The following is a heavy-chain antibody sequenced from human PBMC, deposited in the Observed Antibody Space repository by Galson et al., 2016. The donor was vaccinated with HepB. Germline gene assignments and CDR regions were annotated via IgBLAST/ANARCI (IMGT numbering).Heavy chain of an antibody. D-gene: IGHD6-13*01. CDR2: TYYRSKWYN. Sequence: CAISGDSVSSNSVTWNWIRQSPSRGLEWLGRTYYRSKWYNDYAVSVKSRMTINPDTSKNQFSLQLRSVTAADTAVYYCARDRGSAAGFDYWGQGTLVTVSS. V-gene: IGHV6-1*01. J-gene: IGHJ4*02. CDR3: ARDRGSAAGFDY. CDR1: GDSVSSNSVT.